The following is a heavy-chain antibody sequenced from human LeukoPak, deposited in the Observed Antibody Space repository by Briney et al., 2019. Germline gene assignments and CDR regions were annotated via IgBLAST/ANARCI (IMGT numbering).Heavy chain of an antibody. CDR1: GYSFNNYW. Sequence: GESLKISCMGSGYSFNNYWIGWVRQMPGKGLEWMGIIYPRDSDTRYSPSFHGQVTFSVDKSLTTAYLEWNGLKASDTAIYFCARTSGYIDYWGQGTLVTVSS. V-gene: IGHV5-51*01. CDR3: ARTSGYIDY. J-gene: IGHJ4*02. CDR2: IYPRDSDT.